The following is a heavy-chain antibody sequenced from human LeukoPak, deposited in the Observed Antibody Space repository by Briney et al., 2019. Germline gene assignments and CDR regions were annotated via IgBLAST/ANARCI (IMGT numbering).Heavy chain of an antibody. V-gene: IGHV3-74*01. J-gene: IGHJ5*02. CDR2: INSDGRST. CDR3: ARDWGGSPLGWFDP. D-gene: IGHD1-26*01. Sequence: PGGSLRLSCAASGFTFSSYWMHWIRQAPGKGLVWVSRINSDGRSTSYADSVKGRFTISRDNTKNTLYLQMNSLRAEDTAVYYCARDWGGSPLGWFDPWGQGTLVTVSS. CDR1: GFTFSSYW.